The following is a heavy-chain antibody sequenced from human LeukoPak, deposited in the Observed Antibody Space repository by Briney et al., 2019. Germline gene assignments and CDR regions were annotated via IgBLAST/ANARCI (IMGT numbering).Heavy chain of an antibody. Sequence: TSETLSLTCAVYGGSFSGYYWSWIRQPPGKGLEWIGEINHNGSTNYNPSLKSRVTISVDTSKNQFSLKLSSVTAADTAVYYCARGRHYYDSSGYWTQLPNLIRPWSQGTLVTVSS. CDR1: GGSFSGYY. D-gene: IGHD3-22*01. V-gene: IGHV4-34*01. CDR2: INHNGST. J-gene: IGHJ5*02. CDR3: ARGRHYYDSSGYWTQLPNLIRP.